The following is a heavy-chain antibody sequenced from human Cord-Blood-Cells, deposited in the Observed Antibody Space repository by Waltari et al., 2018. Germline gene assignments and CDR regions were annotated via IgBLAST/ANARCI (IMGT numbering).Heavy chain of an antibody. V-gene: IGHV2-5*02. Sequence: QITLKESGPTLVKPTQTLPLTCTSPGFSLSPSGLGVAWIRQPPGKALEWLALIYWDDDKRYSPSLKSRLTITKDTSKNQVVLTMTNMDPVDTATYYCAHSSSGWGFDYWGQGTLVTVSS. J-gene: IGHJ4*02. CDR3: AHSSSGWGFDY. CDR2: IYWDDDK. CDR1: GFSLSPSGLG. D-gene: IGHD6-19*01.